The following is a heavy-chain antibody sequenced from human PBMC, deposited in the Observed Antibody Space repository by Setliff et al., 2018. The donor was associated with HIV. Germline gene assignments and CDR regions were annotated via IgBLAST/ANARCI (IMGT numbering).Heavy chain of an antibody. Sequence: ASVKVSCKASGYSFINYGISWVRQAPGQGLEWMGWISAYNGNTDYAPRLLGRVTMTTDTSTSTAYMELRSLSSDDTAVYYCARARLQGIVTAVGPRDNCLDPWGQGTQVTVS. D-gene: IGHD1-26*01. CDR1: GYSFINYG. J-gene: IGHJ5*02. CDR2: ISAYNGNT. CDR3: ARARLQGIVTAVGPRDNCLDP. V-gene: IGHV1-18*01.